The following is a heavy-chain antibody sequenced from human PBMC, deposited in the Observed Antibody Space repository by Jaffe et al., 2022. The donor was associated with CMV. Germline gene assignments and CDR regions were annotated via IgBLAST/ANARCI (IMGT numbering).Heavy chain of an antibody. Sequence: QVQLVQSGAEVKKPGASVKVSCKASGYTFTSYYMHWVRQAPGQGLEWMGIINPSGGSTSYAQKFQGRVTMTRDTSTSTVYMELSSLRSEDTAVYYCASSSEGFWSGYYPFDPWGQGTLVTVSS. D-gene: IGHD3-3*01. CDR3: ASSSEGFWSGYYPFDP. CDR1: GYTFTSYY. CDR2: INPSGGST. J-gene: IGHJ5*02. V-gene: IGHV1-46*01.